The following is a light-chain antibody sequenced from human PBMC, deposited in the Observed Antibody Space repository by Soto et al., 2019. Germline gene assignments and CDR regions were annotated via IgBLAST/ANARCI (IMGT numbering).Light chain of an antibody. Sequence: QSVLTQPPSVSAAPRQRVTISCSGSSSNIENNAVNWYQQLPGKAPKLLIYYDDLLSSGVSDRFSGSKSGTSASLAISGLQAEDDADYCCSAWDDSLHRLVFGGGTQLTVL. CDR3: SAWDDSLHRLV. CDR1: SSNIENNA. V-gene: IGLV1-36*01. J-gene: IGLJ3*02. CDR2: YDD.